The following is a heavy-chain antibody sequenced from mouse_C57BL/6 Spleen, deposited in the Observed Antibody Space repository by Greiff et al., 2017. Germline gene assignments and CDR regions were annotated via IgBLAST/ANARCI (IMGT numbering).Heavy chain of an antibody. CDR3: ARHEGAGSWFAY. CDR2: ISGGGGNT. D-gene: IGHD3-3*01. V-gene: IGHV5-9*01. Sequence: EVQGVESGGGLVKPGGSLKLSCAASGFTFSSYTMSWVRQTPEKRLEWVATISGGGGNTYYPDSVKGRFTIARDNAKNTLYLQMSSLRSEDPALYYWARHEGAGSWFAYWGQGTLVTVSA. J-gene: IGHJ3*01. CDR1: GFTFSSYT.